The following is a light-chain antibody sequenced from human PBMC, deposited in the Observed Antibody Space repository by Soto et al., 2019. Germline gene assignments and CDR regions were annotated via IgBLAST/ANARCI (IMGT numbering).Light chain of an antibody. CDR3: QQYNNWPWT. CDR2: GAS. J-gene: IGKJ1*01. Sequence: EIAMTQSPATLSVSPGERATLSCRASQSVATNLAWYQQKPGQAPRLLIYGASTRATGIPARFSGSGSGTEFTLTISSLQSVDFAVYSCQQYNNWPWTFGQGTKVDVK. V-gene: IGKV3-15*01. CDR1: QSVATN.